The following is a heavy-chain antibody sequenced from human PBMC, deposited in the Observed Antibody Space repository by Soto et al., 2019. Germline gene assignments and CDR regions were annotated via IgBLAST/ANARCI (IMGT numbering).Heavy chain of an antibody. V-gene: IGHV4-34*01. CDR3: ARGHYDFWSGYSTSYHYYGLDV. J-gene: IGHJ6*02. D-gene: IGHD3-3*01. CDR1: GGSFSGFY. CDR2: INDSGRT. Sequence: PSETLSLTCAVSGGSFSGFYWNWVRQSPAKGLEWIGEINDSGRTNYNPSLTSRVTISADTAKNQFSLIMTSVTAADTAVYFCARGHYDFWSGYSTSYHYYGLDVWGPGTTVTVSS.